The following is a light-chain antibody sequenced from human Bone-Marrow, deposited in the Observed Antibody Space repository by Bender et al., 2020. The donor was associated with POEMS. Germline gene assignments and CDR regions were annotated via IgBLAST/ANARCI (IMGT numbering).Light chain of an antibody. CDR1: SSDVGAYNL. Sequence: QSALTQPASVSGSPGQSITISCTGASSDVGAYNLVSWYQQHPGKAPKLLIYEVRKRPSGVSNRFSGSKSDNTASLTISGLQAEDEADFYCCSYKTGNTLVFGGGTKLTVL. V-gene: IGLV2-14*02. CDR2: EVR. CDR3: CSYKTGNTLV. J-gene: IGLJ2*01.